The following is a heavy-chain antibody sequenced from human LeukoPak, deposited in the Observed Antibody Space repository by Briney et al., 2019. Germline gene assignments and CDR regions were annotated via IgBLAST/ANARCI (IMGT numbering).Heavy chain of an antibody. D-gene: IGHD6-19*01. CDR1: GFSLSSNG. CDR3: AKIQGWFNTAFQI. J-gene: IGHJ3*02. Sequence: GGSLRLSCVASGFSLSSNGMSWVRQAPGKGLDWVSGISDSGDNTHYADSVRGRFTISRDISKNTLFLQMNSLRAEDTAVYYCAKIQGWFNTAFQIGGQGTMVTVSS. V-gene: IGHV3-23*01. CDR2: ISDSGDNT.